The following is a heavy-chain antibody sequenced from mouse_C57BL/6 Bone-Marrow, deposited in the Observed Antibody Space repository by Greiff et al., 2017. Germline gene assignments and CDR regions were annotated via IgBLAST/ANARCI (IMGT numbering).Heavy chain of an antibody. CDR2: IDPSDSYT. J-gene: IGHJ3*01. Sequence: QVQLQQPGAELVKPGASVKLSCKASGYTFTSYWMQWVKQRPGQGLEWIGEIDPSDSYTNYNQKFKGKATLTVDKSSSTAYMQLSSLTSEDSAVYYCARGDYYGSVFAYWGQGTLVTVSA. CDR3: ARGDYYGSVFAY. D-gene: IGHD1-1*01. CDR1: GYTFTSYW. V-gene: IGHV1-50*01.